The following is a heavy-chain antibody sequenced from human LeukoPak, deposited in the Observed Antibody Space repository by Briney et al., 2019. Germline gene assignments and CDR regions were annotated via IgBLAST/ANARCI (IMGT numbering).Heavy chain of an antibody. CDR3: ASGRGYGSGSYYNSDY. Sequence: ASVKVSCKASGGTFSSYGISWVRQAPGQGLEWMGWISAYNGNTNYAQKLQGRVTMTTDTSTSTAYMELRSLRSDDTAVYYCASGRGYGSGSYYNSDYWGQGTLVTVSS. CDR1: GGTFSSYG. CDR2: ISAYNGNT. J-gene: IGHJ4*02. D-gene: IGHD3-10*01. V-gene: IGHV1-18*01.